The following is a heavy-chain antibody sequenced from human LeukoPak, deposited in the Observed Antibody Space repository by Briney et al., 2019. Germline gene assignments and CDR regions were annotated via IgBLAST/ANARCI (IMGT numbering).Heavy chain of an antibody. CDR1: GGSISSYY. J-gene: IGHJ5*02. D-gene: IGHD6-13*01. CDR3: ARERRAAAGSLDP. Sequence: PSETLSLTCTVSGGSISSYYWSWIRQPPGKGLEWIGYIHYSGSTTYNPSLKSRVTISVDTSKNQFSLKLSSVTAADTAVYYCARERRAAAGSLDPWGQGTLVTVSS. V-gene: IGHV4-59*01. CDR2: IHYSGST.